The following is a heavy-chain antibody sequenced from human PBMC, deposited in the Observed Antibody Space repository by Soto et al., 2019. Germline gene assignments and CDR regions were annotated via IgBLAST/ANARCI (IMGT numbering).Heavy chain of an antibody. CDR2: MNPGSGDT. CDR3: ARMESFGSLNWFDP. Sequence: VASVKVSCKASGYTFTNNDVSWVRQATGQGLKWMGWMNPGSGDTGYAQKFQGRVTMTRDISIATAYMELNSLTSEDTAIYYCARMESFGSLNWFDPWGQGTLVTVSS. J-gene: IGHJ5*02. D-gene: IGHD5-18*01. CDR1: GYTFTNND. V-gene: IGHV1-8*02.